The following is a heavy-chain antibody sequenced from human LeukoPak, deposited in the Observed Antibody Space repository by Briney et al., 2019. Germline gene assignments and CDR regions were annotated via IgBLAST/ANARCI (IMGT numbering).Heavy chain of an antibody. CDR3: ARGEIPTSGYYGMDV. CDR1: GGTFSSYA. J-gene: IGHJ6*02. V-gene: IGHV1-69*13. CDR2: IIPIFGTA. D-gene: IGHD1-1*01. Sequence: ASVKVSCKASGGTFSSYAISWVRQALGQGLEWMGGIIPIFGTANYAQKFQGRVTITADESTSTAYMELSSLRSEDTAVYYCARGEIPTSGYYGMDVWGQGTTVTVSS.